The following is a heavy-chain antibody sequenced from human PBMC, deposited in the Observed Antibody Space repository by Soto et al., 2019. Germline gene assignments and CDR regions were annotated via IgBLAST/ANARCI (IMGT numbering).Heavy chain of an antibody. V-gene: IGHV1-18*01. D-gene: IGHD5-12*01. Sequence: QVQLVQSGAEVKKPGASVKVSCKASGYTFTSYGISWVRQAPGQGLEWMGWISAYNGNTNYAQKLQGRVTMTTDTSTSIAYMELRSLRSDDTAVYYCARDRDIADYYYYYGMDVWGQGTTVTVSS. J-gene: IGHJ6*02. CDR2: ISAYNGNT. CDR1: GYTFTSYG. CDR3: ARDRDIADYYYYYGMDV.